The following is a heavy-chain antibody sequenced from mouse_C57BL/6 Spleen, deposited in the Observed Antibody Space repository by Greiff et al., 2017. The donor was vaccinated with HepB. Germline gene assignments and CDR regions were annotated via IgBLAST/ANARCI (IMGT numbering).Heavy chain of an antibody. V-gene: IGHV1-82*01. J-gene: IGHJ3*01. CDR3: AREGDDYDSWFAY. CDR2: IYPGDGDT. CDR1: GYAFSSSW. D-gene: IGHD2-4*01. Sequence: VQLVESGPELVKPGASVKISCKASGYAFSSSWMNWVKQRPGKGLEWIGRIYPGDGDTNYNGKFKGKATLTADKSSSTAYMQLSSLTSEDSAVYFCAREGDDYDSWFAYWGQGTLVTVSA.